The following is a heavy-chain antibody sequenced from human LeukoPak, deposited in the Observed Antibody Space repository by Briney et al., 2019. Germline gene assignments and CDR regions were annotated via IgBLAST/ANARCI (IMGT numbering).Heavy chain of an antibody. Sequence: GGSLRLSCAASGFTFSSYAMSWVRQAPGKGLEWVSAISGSGGSTYYADSVKGRFTIPRDNSKNTLYLQMNSLRAEDTAVYYCAKGPDSSGSVDYWGQGTLVTVSS. CDR3: AKGPDSSGSVDY. J-gene: IGHJ4*02. D-gene: IGHD3-22*01. V-gene: IGHV3-23*01. CDR1: GFTFSSYA. CDR2: ISGSGGST.